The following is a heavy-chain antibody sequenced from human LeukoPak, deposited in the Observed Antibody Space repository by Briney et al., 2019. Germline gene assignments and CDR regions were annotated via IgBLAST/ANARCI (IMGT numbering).Heavy chain of an antibody. CDR3: ARRGYCSGGSCRNFDY. D-gene: IGHD2-15*01. CDR1: GGSFSGYY. J-gene: IGHJ4*02. Sequence: SETLSLACAVYGGSFSGYYWSWIRQPPGKGLEWIGEINHSGSTNYNPSLKSRVTISVDTSKNQFSLKLSSVTAADTAVYYCARRGYCSGGSCRNFDYWGQGTLVTVSS. V-gene: IGHV4-34*01. CDR2: INHSGST.